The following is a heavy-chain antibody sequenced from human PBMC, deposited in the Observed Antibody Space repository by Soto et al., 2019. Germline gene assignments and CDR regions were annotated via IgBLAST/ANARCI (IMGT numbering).Heavy chain of an antibody. Sequence: PGESLKISCEGSGYSFTNYWIGWVRQMPGKGLEWMGIIYAGDSDTRYSPSFQGQVTISADKSISIAYLQWSSLKASDTAMYYCARAAIPHYSYYGKDVWGQGTTVTVSS. D-gene: IGHD2-2*02. V-gene: IGHV5-51*01. CDR3: ARAAIPHYSYYGKDV. J-gene: IGHJ6*02. CDR2: IYAGDSDT. CDR1: GYSFTNYW.